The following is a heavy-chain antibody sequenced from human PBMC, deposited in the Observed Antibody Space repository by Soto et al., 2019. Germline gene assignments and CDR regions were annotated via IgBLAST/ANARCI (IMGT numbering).Heavy chain of an antibody. CDR2: FDPEDGET. CDR3: ARDGIAAAGTSWFDP. Sequence: ASVKVSCKVSGYTLTELSMHWVRQAPGKGLEWMGGFDPEDGETIYAQKFQGRVTITTDTSASTAYMELSSLRSEDTAVYYCARDGIAAAGTSWFDPWGQGTLVTVSS. V-gene: IGHV1-24*01. D-gene: IGHD6-13*01. CDR1: GYTLTELS. J-gene: IGHJ5*02.